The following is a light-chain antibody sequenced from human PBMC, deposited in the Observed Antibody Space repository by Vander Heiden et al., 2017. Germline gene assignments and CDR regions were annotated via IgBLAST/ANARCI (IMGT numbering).Light chain of an antibody. CDR1: SSNIGTNT. CDR3: AAWDDSLTGSVV. J-gene: IGLJ2*01. CDR2: GDN. Sequence: QSVLTQPPSASGPPGQRVTIACSGSSSNIGTNTVNWYQQHPGTAPKLLIYGDNHRPSGVPDRFSGSKSGTSASLAISGLQSEDEADYYCAAWDDSLTGSVVFGRGTKLTVL. V-gene: IGLV1-44*01.